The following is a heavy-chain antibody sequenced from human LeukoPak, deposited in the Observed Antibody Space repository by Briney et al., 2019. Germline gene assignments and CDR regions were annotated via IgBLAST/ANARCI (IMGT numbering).Heavy chain of an antibody. Sequence: GGSLRLSCAASGFTVSDYYMTWIRQAPGKGLEWVAFIRYDGSNKYYADSVKGRFTISRDNSKNTLYLQMNSLRAEDTAVYYCERITMALGQGTLVTVSS. J-gene: IGHJ5*02. CDR3: ERITMA. V-gene: IGHV3-30*02. CDR1: GFTVSDYY. D-gene: IGHD3-10*01. CDR2: IRYDGSNK.